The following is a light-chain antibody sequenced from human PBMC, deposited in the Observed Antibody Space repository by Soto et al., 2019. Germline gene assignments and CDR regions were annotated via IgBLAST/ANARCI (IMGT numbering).Light chain of an antibody. CDR2: DAS. CDR1: QSVSGY. CDR3: QQHLGRHT. Sequence: DNVWTQCPVTLSLYPGERATLSCRASQSVSGYLVWYQQKPGQAPRLLIYDASTRAAGIPARFIGSGSGTDFTLTISSLEPEDSAVYYCQQHLGRHTFGQGTKVDIK. J-gene: IGKJ1*01. V-gene: IGKV3-11*01.